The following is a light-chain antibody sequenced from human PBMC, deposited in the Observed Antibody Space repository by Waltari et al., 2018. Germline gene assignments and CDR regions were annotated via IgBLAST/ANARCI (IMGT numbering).Light chain of an antibody. V-gene: IGLV1-47*01. CDR3: AAWDGSLSGWV. CDR1: SSDIGSNF. J-gene: IGLJ3*02. Sequence: QSVLTQPPSVSETPGQRVTISCSGGSSDIGSNFVYWYQHVPGTAPRLPVSRNDQRPAGVPDRFSGSKSGTSASLAISGLRPEDEAGYYCAAWDGSLSGWVFGGGTKVTVL. CDR2: RND.